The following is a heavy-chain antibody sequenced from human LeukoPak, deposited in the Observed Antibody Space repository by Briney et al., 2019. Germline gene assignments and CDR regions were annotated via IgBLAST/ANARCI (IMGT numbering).Heavy chain of an antibody. Sequence: PGGSLRLFCAASGNTFSSYEMNWVRQAPGKGLEWVSYNSSSGSTIYYADCVKGRFTISRDNAKNSLYLQMNSLRAEDTAVYYCARGARYSSGWYDWYYYYYMDVWGKGTTVTVSS. J-gene: IGHJ6*03. CDR1: GNTFSSYE. V-gene: IGHV3-48*03. CDR2: NSSSGSTI. D-gene: IGHD6-19*01. CDR3: ARGARYSSGWYDWYYYYYMDV.